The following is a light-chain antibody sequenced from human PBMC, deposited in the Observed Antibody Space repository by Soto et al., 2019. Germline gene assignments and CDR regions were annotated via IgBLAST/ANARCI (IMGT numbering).Light chain of an antibody. V-gene: IGLV1-51*01. CDR3: ATLDGSLPAEV. J-gene: IGLJ2*01. CDR1: SSNIGNNY. Sequence: QSVLTQSPSVSAAPGQKVTISCSGSSSNIGNNYVSWYQQLPGTAPKLLIYDNNKRPSGIPDRCSGSKSGTSGTLDITGLQNGDDDDYYCATLDGSLPAEVFGGGTKLTVL. CDR2: DNN.